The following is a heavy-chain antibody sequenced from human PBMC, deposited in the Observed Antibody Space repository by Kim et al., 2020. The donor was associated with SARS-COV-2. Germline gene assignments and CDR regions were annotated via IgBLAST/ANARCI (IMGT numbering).Heavy chain of an antibody. CDR3: ARVPGTFAYYYDSSDAFDI. J-gene: IGHJ3*02. V-gene: IGHV4-31*03. D-gene: IGHD3-22*01. CDR1: GGSISSGGYY. Sequence: SETLSLTCTVSGGSISSGGYYWSWIRQHPGKGLEWIGYIYYSGSTYYNPSLKSRVTISVDTSKNQFSLKLSSVTAADTAVYYCARVPGTFAYYYDSSDAFDIWGQGTMVTVSS. CDR2: IYYSGST.